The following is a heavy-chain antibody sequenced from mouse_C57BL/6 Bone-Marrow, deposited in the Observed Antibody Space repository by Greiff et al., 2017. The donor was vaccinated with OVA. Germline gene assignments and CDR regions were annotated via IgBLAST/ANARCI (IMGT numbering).Heavy chain of an antibody. CDR1: GYTFTDYY. CDR2: INPNNGGT. Sequence: VQLQQSGPELVKPGASVKISCKASGYTFTDYYMNWVKQSHGKSLEWIGDINPNNGGTSYKQKFKGKATLTVDQSSSTAYMELRSLTSEDSAVYYCAREAYYDGSSYGWYFDVWGTGTTVTVSS. J-gene: IGHJ1*03. CDR3: AREAYYDGSSYGWYFDV. V-gene: IGHV1-26*01. D-gene: IGHD1-1*01.